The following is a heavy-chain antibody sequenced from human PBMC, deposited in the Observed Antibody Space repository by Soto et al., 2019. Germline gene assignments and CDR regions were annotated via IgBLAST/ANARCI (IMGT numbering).Heavy chain of an antibody. Sequence: GGSLRLSCAASGFTFSNAWMSWVRQAPGKGLEWVGRIKSKTDGGTTDYAAPVKGRFTISRDDSKNTLYLQMNSLKTEDTAVYYCTTEGYDYIWGSYRYFDYWGQGTLVTVSS. CDR2: IKSKTDGGTT. D-gene: IGHD3-16*02. J-gene: IGHJ4*02. V-gene: IGHV3-15*01. CDR3: TTEGYDYIWGSYRYFDY. CDR1: GFTFSNAW.